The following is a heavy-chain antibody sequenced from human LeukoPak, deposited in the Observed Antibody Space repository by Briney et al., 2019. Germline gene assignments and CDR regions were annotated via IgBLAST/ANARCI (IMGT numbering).Heavy chain of an antibody. V-gene: IGHV3-7*01. CDR2: IKQEGDRV. D-gene: IGHD2-15*01. CDR3: ATKFPYCSDGSCAL. Sequence: GGALRLSCAASGLRFSSHWMSWVRPAPGGGLEWVAKIKQEGDRVNYVDSVKGPFSISRENANNSLFLQMHSLRVKDTAIYYRATKFPYCSDGSCALGGQGAQVTVSS. J-gene: IGHJ4*02. CDR1: GLRFSSHW.